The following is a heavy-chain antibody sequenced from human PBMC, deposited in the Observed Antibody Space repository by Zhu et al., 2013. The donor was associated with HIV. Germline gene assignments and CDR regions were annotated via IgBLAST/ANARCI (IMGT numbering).Heavy chain of an antibody. D-gene: IGHD6-13*01. CDR2: IYYSGST. CDR3: ARVRVSWAGFDY. J-gene: IGHJ4*02. CDR1: GGSISSYY. V-gene: IGHV4-59*01. Sequence: QVQLQESGPGLVKPSETLSLNCTVSGGSISSYYWSWIRQPPGKGLEWIGYIYYSGSTNYNPSLKSRVTMSVDTSKNQFSLKLTSVTAADTAVYYCARVRVSWAGFDYWGQGTLVTVSS.